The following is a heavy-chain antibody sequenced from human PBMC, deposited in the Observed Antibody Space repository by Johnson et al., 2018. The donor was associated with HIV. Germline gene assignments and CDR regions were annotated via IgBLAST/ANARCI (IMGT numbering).Heavy chain of an antibody. D-gene: IGHD1-26*01. J-gene: IGHJ3*02. CDR3: ARMTSGSYPNI. CDR2: IKQDGSGN. Sequence: VQLVESGGGLVQPGGSMRLSCGASGFTFSNFWMSWVRQAPGKGLEGVANIKQDGSGNYSVDSVKGRLTISRNNAKNSRYLQMNSLRAEDTAVYYCARMTSGSYPNIWGQGTMVTVSS. CDR1: GFTFSNFW. V-gene: IGHV3-7*01.